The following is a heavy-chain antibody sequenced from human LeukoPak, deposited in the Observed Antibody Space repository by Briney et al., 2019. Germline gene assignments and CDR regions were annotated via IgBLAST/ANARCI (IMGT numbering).Heavy chain of an antibody. V-gene: IGHV4-39*01. CDR2: IHYSGNT. D-gene: IGHD3-3*01. J-gene: IGHJ4*02. CDR3: ARLGAGPTYYDFWSGYSSFYFDY. Sequence: PSGTLSLTCTVSGGSTSSSNYYWGWIRQAPGKGLEWIVGIHYSGNTYYNPSLKSRVTISIDTSKNQFSLKLSSVTAADTAVYYCARLGAGPTYYDFWSGYSSFYFDYWGQGTLVTVSS. CDR1: GGSTSSSNYY.